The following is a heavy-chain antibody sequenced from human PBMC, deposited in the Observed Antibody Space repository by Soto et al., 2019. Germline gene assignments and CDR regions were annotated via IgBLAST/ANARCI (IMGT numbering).Heavy chain of an antibody. CDR3: AKKGSPSGDHSNWYFDL. CDR1: GFTFSRHW. CDR2: IKQDGSER. V-gene: IGHV3-7*03. J-gene: IGHJ2*01. D-gene: IGHD3-10*01. Sequence: GGSLRLSCAASGFTFSRHWMTWVRQAPGKGLEWVVNIKQDGSERYFVDSVKGRFTISRDNARNSMYLQMGSLSVDDTAVYFCAKKGSPSGDHSNWYFDLWGRGTLVTVSS.